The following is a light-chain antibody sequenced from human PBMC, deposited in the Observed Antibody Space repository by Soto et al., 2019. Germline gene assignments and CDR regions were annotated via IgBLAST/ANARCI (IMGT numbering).Light chain of an antibody. CDR3: QQYNNWPWT. J-gene: IGKJ1*01. CDR2: GAS. V-gene: IGKV3-15*01. CDR1: QSISDT. Sequence: EIVMTQSPATLSVSPGGRATLSCRASQSISDTLAWYQQKPGQAPRLLIHGASTRATGFPARFSGSGSGPDFTLTISSLQSEDFAVYYCQQYNNWPWTFGQGTKVEIK.